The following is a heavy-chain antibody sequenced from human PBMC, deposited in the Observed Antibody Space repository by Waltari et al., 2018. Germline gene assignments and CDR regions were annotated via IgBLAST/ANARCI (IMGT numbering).Heavy chain of an antibody. CDR1: GYTFTGYY. CDR2: INPNSGGT. V-gene: IGHV1-2*02. J-gene: IGHJ6*03. CDR3: ARDLAKYYYYYYMDV. Sequence: QVQLVQSGAEVKKPGASVKVSCKASGYTFTGYYMHWVRQAPGQGLEWMGWINPNSGGTNYAQKLQGRVTMTRDTSISTAYMELSMLRSDDTAVYYCARDLAKYYYYYYMDVWGKGTTVTISS.